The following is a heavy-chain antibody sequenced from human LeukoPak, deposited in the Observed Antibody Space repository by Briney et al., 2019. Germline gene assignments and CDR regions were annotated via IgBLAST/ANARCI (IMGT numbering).Heavy chain of an antibody. D-gene: IGHD3-22*01. V-gene: IGHV4-59*01. J-gene: IGHJ4*02. CDR3: ARFGREYYYDSSGYLDY. CDR1: GGSISSYY. CDR2: IYYSGST. Sequence: SETLSLTCTVSGGSISSYYWGWIRQPPGKGLEWIGYIYYSGSTNYNPSLKSRVTISVDTSKNQFSLKLSSVTAADTAVYYCARFGREYYYDSSGYLDYWGQGTLVTVSS.